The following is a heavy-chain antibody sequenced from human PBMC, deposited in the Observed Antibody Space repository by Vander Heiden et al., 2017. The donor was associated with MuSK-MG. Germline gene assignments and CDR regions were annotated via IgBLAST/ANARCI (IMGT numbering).Heavy chain of an antibody. CDR2: IIPIFGTA. CDR1: GGTFSSYA. J-gene: IGHJ4*02. Sequence: QVQLVQSGAEVKKPGSSVKVSCKASGGTFSSYAISWVRQAPGQGLEWMGGIIPIFGTANYAQKFQGRVTITADESTSTAYRELSSLRSEDTAVYYCARVGVRGYCSGGSCYESYWGQGTLVTVSS. D-gene: IGHD2-15*01. CDR3: ARVGVRGYCSGGSCYESY. V-gene: IGHV1-69*01.